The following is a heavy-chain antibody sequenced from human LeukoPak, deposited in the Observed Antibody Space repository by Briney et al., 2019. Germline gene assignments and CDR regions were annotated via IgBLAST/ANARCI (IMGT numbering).Heavy chain of an antibody. V-gene: IGHV1-8*01. J-gene: IGHJ6*02. CDR1: GYTFTSYD. D-gene: IGHD1-1*01. CDR3: ARGGPTGTTYYYYYYYGMDV. CDR2: MNPNSGNT. Sequence: GASVKVSCKASGYTFTSYDINWVRQATGQGLEWMGWMNPNSGNTGYAQKFQGRVTMTRNTSISTAYMELSSLRSEDTAVYYCARGGPTGTTYYYYYYYGMDVWGQGTTVTVSS.